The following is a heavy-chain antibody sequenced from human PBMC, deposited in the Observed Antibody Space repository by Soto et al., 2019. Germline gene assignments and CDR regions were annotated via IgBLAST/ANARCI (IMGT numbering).Heavy chain of an antibody. D-gene: IGHD3-9*01. CDR3: AKRSYYDILTRYYYDYMDV. V-gene: IGHV3-23*01. CDR1: GFTFSRYA. J-gene: IGHJ6*03. CDR2: ISGSGGST. Sequence: EVQLLESGGVLVQPGGSLRLSCAASGFTFSRYAMSWVRQAPGKGLEWVSAISGSGGSTYYADSVKGRFTISRDNSKNTLYLQMNSLIAEDTAVYYCAKRSYYDILTRYYYDYMDVWGKGTKVTVSS.